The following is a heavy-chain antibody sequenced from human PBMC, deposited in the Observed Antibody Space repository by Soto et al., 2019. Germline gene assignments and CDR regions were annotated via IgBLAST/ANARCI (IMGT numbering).Heavy chain of an antibody. CDR3: AKGGSVY. Sequence: QVQLVESGGGVVQPGRSLRLSCAASGFTFSSYGMHWVRQAPGKGLEWVAVISYDGSNKYYADSVKGRFTISRDNSKNTLYLQMNSLRAEDTDVYYCAKGGSVYWGQGTLVTVSS. CDR1: GFTFSSYG. J-gene: IGHJ4*02. V-gene: IGHV3-30*18. D-gene: IGHD1-26*01. CDR2: ISYDGSNK.